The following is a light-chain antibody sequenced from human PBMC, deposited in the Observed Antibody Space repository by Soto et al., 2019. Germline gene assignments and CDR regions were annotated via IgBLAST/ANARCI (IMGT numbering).Light chain of an antibody. V-gene: IGLV1-40*01. CDR1: NSNIGAGYD. J-gene: IGLJ1*01. CDR2: ANT. CDR3: QSYDSSLSVRV. Sequence: QSVLTQPPSVSGAPGQRVTISCTGSNSNIGAGYDVHWYQQLPGTAPKLLIYANTNRPSGVPDRISGSKSGTSASLAITGLQAEDEAYYYCQSYDSSLSVRVFGTGPSSPS.